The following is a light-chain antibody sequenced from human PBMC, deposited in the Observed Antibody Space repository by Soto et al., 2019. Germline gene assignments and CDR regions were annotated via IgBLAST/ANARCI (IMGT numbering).Light chain of an antibody. CDR2: FAS. CDR1: QGINNY. Sequence: DIQLTQSPSFLSASVGDRVTIACRASQGINNYLAGYQQKPAKAPKLLIYFASTLQSGVPSRFSGGASGTEFTLTIDSLQPDDFASYYCQQLHSYPVTFGPGTKVDIK. CDR3: QQLHSYPVT. V-gene: IGKV1-9*01. J-gene: IGKJ3*01.